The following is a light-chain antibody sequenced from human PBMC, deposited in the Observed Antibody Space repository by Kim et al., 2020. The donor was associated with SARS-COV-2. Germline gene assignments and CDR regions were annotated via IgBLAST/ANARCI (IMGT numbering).Light chain of an antibody. CDR1: ELGDKY. J-gene: IGLJ2*01. CDR3: QAWDRRTVI. V-gene: IGLV3-1*01. Sequence: YELTQPPSVSVFPGQTATIACSGDELGDKYACWYQQKPGQSPVLVIYEGTERPSGIPERFSGSKSGTTATLTISGTQTLDEADYYCQAWDRRTVIFGGGTQLTVL. CDR2: EGT.